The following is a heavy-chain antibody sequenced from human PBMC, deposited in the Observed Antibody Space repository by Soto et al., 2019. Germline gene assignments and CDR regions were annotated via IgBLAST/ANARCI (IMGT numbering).Heavy chain of an antibody. V-gene: IGHV4-34*01. CDR1: VGSFSGYY. CDR3: SFQTDEGGRDTFPVLAVRVKGSSDP. D-gene: IGHD3-3*01. Sequence: PSETLSLTCAVYVGSFSGYYWNLIRQPPGKGLEWIGEINHSGSTNYNPSLKSRVTISVDTSKNQFSLKLSSLTAAATAVYYCSFQTDEGGRDTFPVLAVRVKGSSDP. J-gene: IGHJ5*02. CDR2: INHSGST.